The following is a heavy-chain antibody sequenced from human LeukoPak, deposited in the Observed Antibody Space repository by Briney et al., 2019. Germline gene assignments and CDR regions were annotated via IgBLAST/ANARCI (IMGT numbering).Heavy chain of an antibody. J-gene: IGHJ5*02. V-gene: IGHV4-59*01. CDR2: IYYNGNT. D-gene: IGHD3-16*01. Sequence: SETLSLTCSVSDGSINSYYWNWIRRPPGKGLEWIGYIYYNGNTNYSPSLKSRVTMSVDTFKNLFSLKVSSVTAADTAVYYCARHYGPWGQGTLVTVSS. CDR1: DGSINSYY. CDR3: ARHYGP.